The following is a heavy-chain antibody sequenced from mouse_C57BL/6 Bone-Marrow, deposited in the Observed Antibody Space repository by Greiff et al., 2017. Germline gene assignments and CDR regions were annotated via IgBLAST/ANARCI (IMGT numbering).Heavy chain of an antibody. J-gene: IGHJ4*01. D-gene: IGHD2-3*01. V-gene: IGHV1-81*01. CDR1: GYTFTSYG. CDR3: ARDGYYDAMDY. CDR2: IYPRSGNT. Sequence: VQRVESGAELARPGASVKLSCKASGYTFTSYGISWVKQRTGQGLEWIGEIYPRSGNTYYNEKFKGKDTLTADKSSSTAYMELRSLTSEDSAVYFCARDGYYDAMDYWGQGTSVTVSS.